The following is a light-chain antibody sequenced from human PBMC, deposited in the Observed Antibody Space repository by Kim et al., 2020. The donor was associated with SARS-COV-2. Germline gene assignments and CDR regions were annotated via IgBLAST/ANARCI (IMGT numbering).Light chain of an antibody. CDR2: GKN. CDR3: SSRDSNDNAV. Sequence: SSELTQDPAVSVALGQTVRITCQGDSLRSYYATWYQQKPGQAPILVIYGKNNRPSGIPDRFSGSSSGNTASLTITGTQAGDEADYYCSSRDSNDNAVFGGGTKLTVL. J-gene: IGLJ2*01. CDR1: SLRSYY. V-gene: IGLV3-19*01.